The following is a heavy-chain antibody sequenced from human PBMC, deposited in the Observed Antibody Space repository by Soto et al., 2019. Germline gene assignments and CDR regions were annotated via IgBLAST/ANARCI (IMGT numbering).Heavy chain of an antibody. J-gene: IGHJ4*02. V-gene: IGHV4-59*08. D-gene: IGHD3-22*01. CDR3: ARLLHDSRGYYYFDY. Sequence: SETLSLTCTVSGGSISTYYWTWIRQSPGKGPEWIGYIYHSGTTNYNPSLESRVTMSVDTSKNQFSLKLSSVTAADTAEYYCARLLHDSRGYYYFDYWGRGTLVTVS. CDR1: GGSISTYY. CDR2: IYHSGTT.